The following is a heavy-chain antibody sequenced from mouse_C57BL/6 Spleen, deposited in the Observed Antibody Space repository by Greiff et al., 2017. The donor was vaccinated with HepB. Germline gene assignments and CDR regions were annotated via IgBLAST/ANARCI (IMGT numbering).Heavy chain of an antibody. V-gene: IGHV5-4*01. CDR2: ISDGGSYT. Sequence: EVQGVESGGGLVKPGGSLKLSCAASGFTFSSYAMSWVRQTPEKRLEWVATISDGGSYTYYPDNVKGRFTISRDNAKNNLYLQMSHLKSEDTAMYYCARYYYGSSYYFDYWGQGTTLTVSS. CDR3: ARYYYGSSYYFDY. D-gene: IGHD1-1*01. J-gene: IGHJ2*01. CDR1: GFTFSSYA.